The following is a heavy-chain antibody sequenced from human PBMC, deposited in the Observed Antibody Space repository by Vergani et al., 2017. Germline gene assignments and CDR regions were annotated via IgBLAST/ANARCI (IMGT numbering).Heavy chain of an antibody. CDR2: IRSKAYGQAT. CDR1: GFTFGYYA. J-gene: IGHJ3*02. D-gene: IGHD3-10*01. V-gene: IGHV3-49*03. CDR3: VRDQVTMLRGSDALDI. Sequence: EVQLVESGGDLVQPGRSLRLSCTASGFTFGYYAMDWFRQAPGQGLEWVGGIRSKAYGQATIYAESVKGRFTISIDDSKSIAYLQMNNLQTEDTAMYYCVRDQVTMLRGSDALDIWGQGTMVTVSS.